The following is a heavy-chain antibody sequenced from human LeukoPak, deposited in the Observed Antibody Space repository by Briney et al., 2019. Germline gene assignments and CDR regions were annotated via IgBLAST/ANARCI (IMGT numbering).Heavy chain of an antibody. Sequence: GGSLRLSCAASGFIFSSYSMDWVRQAPGMGLEWVSYISHSSGNIYYADSVKGRFTVSRDNAKNSLYLQMNSLRAEDTAVYYCATYSSLNRREFQYWGQGTLLTVSS. CDR2: ISHSSGNI. CDR3: ATYSSLNRREFQY. J-gene: IGHJ1*01. CDR1: GFIFSSYS. V-gene: IGHV3-48*04. D-gene: IGHD3-22*01.